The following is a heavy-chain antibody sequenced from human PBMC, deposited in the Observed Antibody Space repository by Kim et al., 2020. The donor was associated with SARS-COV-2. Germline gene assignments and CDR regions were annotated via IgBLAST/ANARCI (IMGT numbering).Heavy chain of an antibody. Sequence: SETLSLTCAVYGGSFSGYYWSWIRQPPGKGLEWIGEINHSGSTNYNPSLKSRVTISVDTSKNQFSLKLSSVTAADTAVYYCARAGPSWSYDYVWGSYRPAPRNQPEVDYWGQGTLVTVSS. J-gene: IGHJ4*02. CDR1: GGSFSGYY. V-gene: IGHV4-34*01. D-gene: IGHD3-16*02. CDR2: INHSGST. CDR3: ARAGPSWSYDYVWGSYRPAPRNQPEVDY.